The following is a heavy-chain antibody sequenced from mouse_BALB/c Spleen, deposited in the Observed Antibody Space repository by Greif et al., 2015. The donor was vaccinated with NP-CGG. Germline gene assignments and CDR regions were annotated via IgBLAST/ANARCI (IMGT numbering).Heavy chain of an antibody. V-gene: IGHV14-3*02. CDR2: IDPANGNT. CDR1: GFNIKDTY. Sequence: EVQLQQSGAELVKPGASVKLSCTASGFNIKDTYMHWVKQRPEQGLEWIGRIDPANGNTKYDPKFQGKATITADTSSNTAYLQLSSLTSEDTVVYYCARITYYGSSPLDYWGQGTSVTVSS. D-gene: IGHD1-1*01. CDR3: ARITYYGSSPLDY. J-gene: IGHJ4*01.